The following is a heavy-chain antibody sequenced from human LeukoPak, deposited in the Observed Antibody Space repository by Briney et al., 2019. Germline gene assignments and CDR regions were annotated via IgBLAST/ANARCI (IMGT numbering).Heavy chain of an antibody. D-gene: IGHD3-10*01. J-gene: IGHJ4*02. V-gene: IGHV3-7*01. CDR3: ARVEGGSGSYFDY. CDR1: GFIFSNHW. Sequence: GGSLRLSCAASGFIFSNHWMSWVRQGPGKGLEWVANIKQDGSEKYYVDSVKGRFTISRDNAKNSLYLQMNSLRAEDTAVYYCARVEGGSGSYFDYWGQGTLVTVSS. CDR2: IKQDGSEK.